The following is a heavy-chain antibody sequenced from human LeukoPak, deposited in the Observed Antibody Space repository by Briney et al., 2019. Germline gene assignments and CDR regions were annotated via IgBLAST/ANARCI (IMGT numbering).Heavy chain of an antibody. Sequence: SETLSLTCAVYGGSFSGYYWSWIRQPPGKGLEWIGEINHSGSTIYNPSLKSRVTISVDTSKNQFSLKLSSVTAADTAVYYCASSGYYSYFDYWGQGTLVTVSS. D-gene: IGHD3-22*01. CDR2: INHSGST. CDR1: GGSFSGYY. V-gene: IGHV4-34*01. J-gene: IGHJ4*02. CDR3: ASSGYYSYFDY.